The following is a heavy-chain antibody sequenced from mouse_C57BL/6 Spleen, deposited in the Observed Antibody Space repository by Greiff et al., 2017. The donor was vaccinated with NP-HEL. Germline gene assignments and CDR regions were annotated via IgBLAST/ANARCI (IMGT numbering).Heavy chain of an antibody. J-gene: IGHJ2*01. CDR2: INTSNGGT. Sequence: VQLQQSGTELVKPGASVKLSCKASGYTFTSYWMHWVKQRPGQGLEWIGNINTSNGGTNYNEKLKSKATLTVDTSSSTAYMQLSSLTSEDSAVYYCARGWLDYWGQGTTLTVSS. CDR3: ARGWLDY. V-gene: IGHV1-53*01. CDR1: GYTFTSYW. D-gene: IGHD1-1*02.